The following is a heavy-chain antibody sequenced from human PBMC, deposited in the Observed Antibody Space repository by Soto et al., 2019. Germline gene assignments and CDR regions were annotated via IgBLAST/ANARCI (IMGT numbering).Heavy chain of an antibody. V-gene: IGHV1-46*01. Sequence: ASVKVSCKASGYTFTSYYMHWVRQAPGQGLEWMGIINPSGGSTSYAQKFQGRVTMTRDTSTSTVYMELSSLGSEDTAVYYCAREYYGDYYYYGMDVWGQGTTVTVSS. D-gene: IGHD4-17*01. CDR3: AREYYGDYYYYGMDV. J-gene: IGHJ6*02. CDR1: GYTFTSYY. CDR2: INPSGGST.